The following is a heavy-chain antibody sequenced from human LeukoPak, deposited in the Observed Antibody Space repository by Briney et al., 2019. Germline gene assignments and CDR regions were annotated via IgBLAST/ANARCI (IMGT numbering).Heavy chain of an antibody. CDR2: ISSSGSSI. J-gene: IGHJ4*02. Sequence: QPGGSLRLSCAASGFTFSSFEMNWVRQAPGKGLEWISYISSSGSSIYYADSVEGRFTISRDNAKNSLYLQMNSLREEDTAVYYWLNQIGGGPEYWGQGTLVTVAS. CDR1: GFTFSSFE. CDR3: LNQIGGGPEY. V-gene: IGHV3-48*03. D-gene: IGHD1-14*01.